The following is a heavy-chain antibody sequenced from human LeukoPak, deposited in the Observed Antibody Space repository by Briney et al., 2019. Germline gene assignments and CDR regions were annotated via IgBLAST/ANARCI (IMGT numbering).Heavy chain of an antibody. Sequence: ASVNVSCKAFGYTFDTSSITWVRQAPGQRLEWMGWISPQSGNTQYAQGVQGRVTMTTDTSRSTAYMELRSLRPDDTAVYYCTRVRNSNNWWGAFDIWGQGTMVTV. CDR1: GYTFDTSS. CDR2: ISPQSGNT. CDR3: TRVRNSNNWWGAFDI. J-gene: IGHJ3*02. D-gene: IGHD1-1*01. V-gene: IGHV1-18*01.